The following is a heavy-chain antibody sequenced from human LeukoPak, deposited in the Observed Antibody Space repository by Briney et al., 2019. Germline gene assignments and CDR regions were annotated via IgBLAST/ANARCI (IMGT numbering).Heavy chain of an antibody. V-gene: IGHV3-74*01. CDR2: NNGDESST. J-gene: IGHJ4*02. D-gene: IGHD1-20*01. CDR1: GFTLSSYW. CDR3: ARGVDNWNDLLNY. Sequence: PGGSLRLSCVVSGFTLSSYWMHWVRQAPGKGLVWVSRNNGDESSTSYADSVKGRFTMSRDDAKNTLYLQMNSLRAEDTAVYYCARGVDNWNDLLNYWGQGTLVTVSS.